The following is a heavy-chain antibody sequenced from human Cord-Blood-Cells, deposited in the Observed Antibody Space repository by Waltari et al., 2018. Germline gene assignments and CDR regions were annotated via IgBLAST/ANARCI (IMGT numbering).Heavy chain of an antibody. CDR3: ARTGDPNMVARRAIHY. D-gene: IGHD2-15*01. Sequence: QVQLQQWGAGLLKPSETLSLTCAVYGGSFSGYYWSWIRPPPGKGLEWIGEINHSGSTNYNPSLKSRVTISVDTSKNQFSLKLSSVTAADTAVYYCARTGDPNMVARRAIHYWGQGTLVTVSS. V-gene: IGHV4-34*01. CDR2: INHSGST. J-gene: IGHJ4*02. CDR1: GGSFSGYY.